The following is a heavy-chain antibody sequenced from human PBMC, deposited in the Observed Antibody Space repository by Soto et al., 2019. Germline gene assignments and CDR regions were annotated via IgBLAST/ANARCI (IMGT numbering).Heavy chain of an antibody. CDR2: IYYSGST. CDR3: ARDKDYYGSGKYGMDV. Sequence: SETLSLTCTVSGGSISSCGYYWSWLRQHPGLGLEWIGYIYYSGSTYYNPSLRSRVTISVDTSKNQFSLKLSSVTAADTAVYYCARDKDYYGSGKYGMDVWGQGTTVTVSS. J-gene: IGHJ6*02. V-gene: IGHV4-31*03. CDR1: GGSISSCGYY. D-gene: IGHD3-10*01.